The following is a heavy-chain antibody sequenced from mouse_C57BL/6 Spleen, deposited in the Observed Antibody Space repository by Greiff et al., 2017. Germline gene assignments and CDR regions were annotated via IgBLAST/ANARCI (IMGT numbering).Heavy chain of an antibody. V-gene: IGHV7-3*01. D-gene: IGHD1-1*01. CDR1: GFTFTDYY. CDR2: IRNKANGYTT. Sequence: EVHLVESGGGLVQPGGSLSLSCAASGFTFTDYYMSWVRQPPGKALEWLGFIRNKANGYTTEYSASVKGRFTISRDNSQSILYLQMNALRAEDSATYYCATQRNFPLITTVYRYFDVWGTGTTVTVSS. J-gene: IGHJ1*03. CDR3: ATQRNFPLITTVYRYFDV.